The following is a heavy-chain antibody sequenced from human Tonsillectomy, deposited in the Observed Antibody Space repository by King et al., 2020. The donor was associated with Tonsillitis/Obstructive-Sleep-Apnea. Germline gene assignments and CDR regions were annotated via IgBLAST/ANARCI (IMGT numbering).Heavy chain of an antibody. Sequence: VQLVESGGGLVQPGGSLRLSCAASGFTFSSYEMNWVRQASGKGLEWVSYISSSGSTIYYADSVKSRFTISRDNAKNSLYLQMNSLRAEDTAVYYCARSWDQLPLDWGQGTLVTVSS. CDR2: ISSSGSTI. D-gene: IGHD2-2*01. J-gene: IGHJ4*02. V-gene: IGHV3-48*03. CDR3: ARSWDQLPLD. CDR1: GFTFSSYE.